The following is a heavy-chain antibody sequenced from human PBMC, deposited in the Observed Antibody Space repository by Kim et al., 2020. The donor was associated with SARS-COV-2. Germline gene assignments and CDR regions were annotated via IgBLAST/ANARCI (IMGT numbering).Heavy chain of an antibody. J-gene: IGHJ4*02. Sequence: GGSLRLSCAASGFTFSSYGMHWVRQAPGKGLEWVAVISYDGSNKFYADSVKGRFTISRDNSKNTLYLQMNSLRAEDTAVYYCAKDLSHGALIVATITGFDYWGQGTLVTVSS. CDR3: AKDLSHGALIVATITGFDY. V-gene: IGHV3-30*18. CDR2: ISYDGSNK. CDR1: GFTFSSYG. D-gene: IGHD5-12*01.